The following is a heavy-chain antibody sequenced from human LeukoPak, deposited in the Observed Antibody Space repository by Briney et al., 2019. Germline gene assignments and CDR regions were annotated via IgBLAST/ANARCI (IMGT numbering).Heavy chain of an antibody. CDR2: IDPSDSYT. J-gene: IGHJ4*02. CDR1: GYSFTSYW. CDR3: AREPTPYYYGSGSYSN. Sequence: KTGESLKISCKGSGYSFTSYWISWVRQMPGKGLEWMGRIDPSDSYTNYSPSFQGHVTISADKSISTAYLQWSSLKASDTAMYYCAREPTPYYYGSGSYSNWGQGTLVTVSS. V-gene: IGHV5-10-1*01. D-gene: IGHD3-10*01.